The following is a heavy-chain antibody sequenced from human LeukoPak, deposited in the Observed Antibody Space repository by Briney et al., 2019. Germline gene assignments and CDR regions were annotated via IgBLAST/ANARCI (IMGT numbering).Heavy chain of an antibody. CDR1: GFTFSNYG. Sequence: GGSLRLSCGASGFTFSNYGMLWVRQAPGKGLDWVAFIRYDGNNKLYADSVKGRFTISRDNSKNTLYLHINSLRAEDTAVYYCVKDNPLDYWGQGALVIVSS. D-gene: IGHD1-14*01. CDR2: IRYDGNNK. J-gene: IGHJ4*02. CDR3: VKDNPLDY. V-gene: IGHV3-30*02.